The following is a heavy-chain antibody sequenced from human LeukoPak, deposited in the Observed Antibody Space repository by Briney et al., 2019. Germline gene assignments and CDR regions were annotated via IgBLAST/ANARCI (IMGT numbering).Heavy chain of an antibody. CDR1: GYTFTGYY. D-gene: IGHD3-16*01. CDR2: INPNSGGT. J-gene: IGHJ5*02. V-gene: IGHV1-2*02. Sequence: ASVKVSCKASGYTFTGYYMHWVRQAPGQGLEWMGWINPNSGGTNYAQKFQGRVTMTRDTSISTAYMELSRLRADDTAVYYCARGGEDFNNWFDPWGQGTLVTVSS. CDR3: ARGGEDFNNWFDP.